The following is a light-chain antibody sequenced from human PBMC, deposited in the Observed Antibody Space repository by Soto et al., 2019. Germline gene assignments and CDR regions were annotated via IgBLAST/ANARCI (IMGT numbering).Light chain of an antibody. V-gene: IGKV4-1*01. CDR2: WAS. J-gene: IGKJ1*01. CDR3: HQYSSAPRP. Sequence: DIVRTQSPDSLAVSRGERATFNGKSSQRVFHCSYNRNYLAWYQKKPGQPPKLLIYWASTRESGVPDRFSGSGYGTDFTLTISSLQDADVAVYYCHQYSSAPRPFGQGTQLAIK. CDR1: QRVFHCSYNRNY.